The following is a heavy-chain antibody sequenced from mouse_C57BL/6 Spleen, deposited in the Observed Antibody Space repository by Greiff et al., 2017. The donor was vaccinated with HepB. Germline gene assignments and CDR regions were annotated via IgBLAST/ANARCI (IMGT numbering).Heavy chain of an antibody. V-gene: IGHV1-82*01. D-gene: IGHD1-1*01. J-gene: IGHJ1*03. CDR3: ARSKIDYYYYGSSYWWYFDV. CDR2: IYPGDGDT. Sequence: QVQLQQSGPELVKPGASVKISCKASGYAFSSSWMNWVKQRPGKGLEWIGRIYPGDGDTNYNGKFKGKATLTADKSSSTAYMQLSSLTSEDSAVYFCARSKIDYYYYGSSYWWYFDVWGTGTTVTVSS. CDR1: GYAFSSSW.